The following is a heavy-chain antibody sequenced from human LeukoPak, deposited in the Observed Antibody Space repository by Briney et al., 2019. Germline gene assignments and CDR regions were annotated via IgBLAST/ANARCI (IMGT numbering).Heavy chain of an antibody. CDR2: ISFDGSNK. CDR1: GFTFSSNA. CDR3: ARDPKGGYSYGWGAFDI. V-gene: IGHV3-30-3*01. Sequence: GGSLRLTCAASGFTFSSNAMHWVRQAPGKGLEWVAIISFDGSNKYYADSVKGRFTISRDNSKSTLYLKMTSLGAEDTAMYYCARDPKGGYSYGWGAFDIWGHGTMVTVSS. D-gene: IGHD5-12*01. J-gene: IGHJ3*02.